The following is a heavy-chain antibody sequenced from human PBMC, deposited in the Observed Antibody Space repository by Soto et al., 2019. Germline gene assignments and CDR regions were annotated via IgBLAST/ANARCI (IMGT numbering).Heavy chain of an antibody. CDR1: GGSISSSSYY. D-gene: IGHD3-10*01. CDR3: ARNILRITMVRGASGWFDP. V-gene: IGHV4-39*01. Sequence: QLQLQESGPGLVKPSETLSLTCTVSGGSISSSSYYWGWIRQPPGKGLEWIGSIYYSGSTYYNPSLKSRVTISVDTSKNQFSLKLSSVTAADTAVYYCARNILRITMVRGASGWFDPWGQGTLVTVSS. J-gene: IGHJ5*02. CDR2: IYYSGST.